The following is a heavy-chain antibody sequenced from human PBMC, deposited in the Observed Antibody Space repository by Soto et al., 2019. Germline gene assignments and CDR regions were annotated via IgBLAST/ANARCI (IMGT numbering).Heavy chain of an antibody. J-gene: IGHJ3*02. V-gene: IGHV3-30*18. CDR2: ISYDGSNK. CDR3: AKGGPIRVVVRADAFDI. D-gene: IGHD2-2*01. CDR1: GFTFSSYG. Sequence: GGSLRLSCAASGFTFSSYGMHWVRQAPGKGLEWVAVISYDGSNKYYADSVKGRFTISRDNSKNTLYLQMNSLRAEDTAVYYCAKGGPIRVVVRADAFDIWGQGTMVT.